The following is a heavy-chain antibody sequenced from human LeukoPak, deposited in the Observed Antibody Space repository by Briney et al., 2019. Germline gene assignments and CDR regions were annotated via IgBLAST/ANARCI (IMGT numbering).Heavy chain of an antibody. CDR1: GYTFTNYY. D-gene: IGHD2-15*01. Sequence: ASVKVSCKASGYTFTNYYMHWVGQAPGQGLEWLGIINPSGGSTRYRQKFQGRVTMTRDTSTSTVYMELSSLRFEDTAVYYCAREVCGSSCYYSYWGQGTLVTVSS. J-gene: IGHJ4*02. CDR2: INPSGGST. V-gene: IGHV1-46*01. CDR3: AREVCGSSCYYSY.